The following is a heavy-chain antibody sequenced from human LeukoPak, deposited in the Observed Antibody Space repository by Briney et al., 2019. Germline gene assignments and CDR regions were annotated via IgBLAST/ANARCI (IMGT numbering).Heavy chain of an antibody. CDR1: GFIFSSYS. CDR2: ISSASSTI. V-gene: IGHV3-48*01. J-gene: IGHJ6*03. Sequence: PGGSLRLSYAASGFIFSSYSMNWVRQAPGKGLEWVSYISSASSTIYYADSVKGRFTISRDNAKSSLYLQMNSLRAEDTAVYYCARDFWYMDVWGKGTTVTVSS. D-gene: IGHD3-3*01. CDR3: ARDFWYMDV.